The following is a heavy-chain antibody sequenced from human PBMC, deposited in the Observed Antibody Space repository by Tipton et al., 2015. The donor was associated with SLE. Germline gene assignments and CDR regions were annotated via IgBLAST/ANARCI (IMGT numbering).Heavy chain of an antibody. CDR3: ARRGWVDAFDI. D-gene: IGHD6-19*01. CDR2: IYSSGRT. Sequence: LRLSCTVSGASISSHYWNWIRQSPGKGLEWIGRIYSSGRTNYNPSLKSRVTMSVDTSRKQFSLKLTSVTAADTAVYYCARRGWVDAFDIWGQGTMVIVSS. V-gene: IGHV4-4*07. CDR1: GASISSHY. J-gene: IGHJ3*02.